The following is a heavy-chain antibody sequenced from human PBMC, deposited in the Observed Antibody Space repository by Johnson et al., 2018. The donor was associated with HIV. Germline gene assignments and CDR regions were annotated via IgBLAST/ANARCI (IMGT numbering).Heavy chain of an antibody. V-gene: IGHV3-48*04. Sequence: VQLVESRGVLVQPGGSLRLSCAASGFTVSSNEMSWVRQAPGKGLEWVSSISWDSGTIGYADSVKGRFTISRDNAKISLYLQMNSLRAEDTAVYYCARLIVGAPGAFDIWGQGTMVTVSS. J-gene: IGHJ3*02. CDR3: ARLIVGAPGAFDI. CDR1: GFTVSSNE. D-gene: IGHD1-26*01. CDR2: ISWDSGTI.